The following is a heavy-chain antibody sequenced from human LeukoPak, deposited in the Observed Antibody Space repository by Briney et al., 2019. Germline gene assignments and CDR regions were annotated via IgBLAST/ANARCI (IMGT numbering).Heavy chain of an antibody. CDR3: ARDSPVDYYDSSGYYYVYYWYFDL. CDR2: IYTSGST. CDR1: GGSISSYY. D-gene: IGHD3-22*01. Sequence: SETLSLTCTVSGGSISSYYWSWIRQPAGKGLEWIGRIYTSGSTNYNPSLKSRVTMSVDTSKNQFSLKLSSVTAADTAVYYCARDSPVDYYDSSGYYYVYYWYFDLWGRGTLVTVSS. J-gene: IGHJ2*01. V-gene: IGHV4-4*07.